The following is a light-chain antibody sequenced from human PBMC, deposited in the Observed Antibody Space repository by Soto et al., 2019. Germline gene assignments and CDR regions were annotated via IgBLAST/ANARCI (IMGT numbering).Light chain of an antibody. CDR2: AAS. CDR1: QGISNY. CDR3: QKYNSAPRT. J-gene: IGKJ1*01. Sequence: DIQMTQSPSSLSASVGDRVTITCRASQGISNYLAWYQQKPGKVPKLLIYAASTLQSGVPSRLSGSGSGTDFTLTISSLQPEEVATYYCQKYNSAPRTFGQGTQVEIK. V-gene: IGKV1-27*01.